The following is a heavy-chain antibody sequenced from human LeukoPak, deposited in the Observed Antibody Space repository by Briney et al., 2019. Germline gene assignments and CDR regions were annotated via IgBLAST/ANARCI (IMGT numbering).Heavy chain of an antibody. D-gene: IGHD6-19*01. V-gene: IGHV4-4*07. CDR2: IYTSGST. CDR1: GGSISGYY. Sequence: PSETLSLTCTVSGGSISGYYWSWIRQPAGKGLEWIGRIYTSGSTNYNPSLKSRVTMSVDTSKNQFSLKLSSVTAADTAVYYCARVRSSGWEPFDIWGQGTMVTVSS. J-gene: IGHJ3*02. CDR3: ARVRSSGWEPFDI.